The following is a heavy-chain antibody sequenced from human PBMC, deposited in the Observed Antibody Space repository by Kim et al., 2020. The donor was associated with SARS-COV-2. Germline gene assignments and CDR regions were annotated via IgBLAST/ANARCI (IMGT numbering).Heavy chain of an antibody. D-gene: IGHD2-2*01. CDR1: GGTFSSYA. CDR3: ARARYCSSTSCPPARWGYGMDV. CDR2: IIPIFGTA. V-gene: IGHV1-69*13. Sequence: SVKVSCKASGGTFSSYAISWVRQAPGQGLEWMGGIIPIFGTANYAQKFQGRVTITADESTSTAYMELSSLRSEDTAVYYCARARYCSSTSCPPARWGYGMDVWGQGTTVTVSS. J-gene: IGHJ6*02.